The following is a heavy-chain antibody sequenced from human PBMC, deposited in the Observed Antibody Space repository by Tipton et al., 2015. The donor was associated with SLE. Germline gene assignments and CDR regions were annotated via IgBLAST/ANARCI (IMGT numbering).Heavy chain of an antibody. CDR3: ARDFDGYSARYFYGMDV. CDR2: MRSERYRGTT. Sequence: RSLRLSCAASGFTFSSYSMNWVRQAPGKGLEWVCFMRSERYRGTTEYAASVKGRFTISRDDSKSTAYLQMNSLRTEDTAVYYCARDFDGYSARYFYGMDVWGQGTTVTVSS. D-gene: IGHD5-12*01. J-gene: IGHJ6*02. V-gene: IGHV3-49*04. CDR1: GFTFSSYS.